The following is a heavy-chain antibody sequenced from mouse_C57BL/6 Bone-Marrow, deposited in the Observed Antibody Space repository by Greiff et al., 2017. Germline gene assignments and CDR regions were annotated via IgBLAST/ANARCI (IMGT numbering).Heavy chain of an antibody. CDR1: GFTFSSYG. Sequence: DVKLVESGGDLVKPGGSLKLSCAASGFTFSSYGMSWVRQTPDKRLEWVATISSGGSYTYYPDSVKGRFTISRDNAKNTLYLQMSSLKSEDTAMYYCARRGGNYVDYWGQGTTLTVSS. CDR3: ARRGGNYVDY. J-gene: IGHJ2*01. CDR2: ISSGGSYT. V-gene: IGHV5-6*02.